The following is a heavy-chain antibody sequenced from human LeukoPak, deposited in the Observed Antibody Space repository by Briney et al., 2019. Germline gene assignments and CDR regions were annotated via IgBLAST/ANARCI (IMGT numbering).Heavy chain of an antibody. CDR3: ARDVTPATV. D-gene: IGHD3-16*01. V-gene: IGHV4-59*01. J-gene: IGHJ4*02. CDR2: VRSGGST. Sequence: SETLSLTCTVSGGSISTNYWSWLRQPPGKGLEWIGSVRSGGSTNYNPSLKSRVTISVDTSKNQFSLKLSSVTAADTAVYYCARDVTPATVWGQGTLVTVS. CDR1: GGSISTNY.